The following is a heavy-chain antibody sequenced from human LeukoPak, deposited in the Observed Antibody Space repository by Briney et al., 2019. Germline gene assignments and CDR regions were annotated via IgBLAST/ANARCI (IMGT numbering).Heavy chain of an antibody. Sequence: ASVKVSCKASGYTFTSYAMHWVRQAPGQRLEWMGWINAGNGNTKYSQKFQGRVTITRDTSASTAYMELSSLRSEDTAVYYCARDRGYCYDSSAKLFGFDYWGQGTLVTVSS. J-gene: IGHJ4*02. D-gene: IGHD3-22*01. V-gene: IGHV1-3*01. CDR2: INAGNGNT. CDR3: ARDRGYCYDSSAKLFGFDY. CDR1: GYTFTSYA.